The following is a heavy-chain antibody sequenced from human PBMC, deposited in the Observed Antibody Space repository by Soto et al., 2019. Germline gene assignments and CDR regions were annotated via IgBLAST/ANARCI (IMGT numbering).Heavy chain of an antibody. J-gene: IGHJ5*02. CDR1: GFTFSSYG. V-gene: IGHV3-30*18. D-gene: IGHD4-4*01. Sequence: GGSLRLSCAASGFTFSSYGMHWVRQAPCKGLEWVAVISYDGTNKYYADSVKGRFTISRDNSKNTLYLQMNSLRAEDTAVYYCAKDRNRGFDPWGQGTLVTVSS. CDR2: ISYDGTNK. CDR3: AKDRNRGFDP.